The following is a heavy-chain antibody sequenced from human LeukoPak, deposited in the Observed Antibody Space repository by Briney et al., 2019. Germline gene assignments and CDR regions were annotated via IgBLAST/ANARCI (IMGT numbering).Heavy chain of an antibody. Sequence: QPGRSLRLSCAASGFTFDDYAMHWVRQAPGKGLEWVSGISWNSGSIGYADSVKGRFTISRDNAKNSLYLQMNSLRAEDTALYYCAKDLIHSQRWGQGTLVTVSS. CDR3: AKDLIHSQR. CDR1: GFTFDDYA. D-gene: IGHD3-16*01. V-gene: IGHV3-9*01. J-gene: IGHJ4*02. CDR2: ISWNSGSI.